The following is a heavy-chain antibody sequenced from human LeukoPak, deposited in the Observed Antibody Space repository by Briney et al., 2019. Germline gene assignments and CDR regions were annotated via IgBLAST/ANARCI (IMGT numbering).Heavy chain of an antibody. D-gene: IGHD5-24*01. CDR1: GFTFTNYS. V-gene: IGHV3-21*04. CDR3: AREMATGY. J-gene: IGHJ4*02. Sequence: GGSLRLSRAASGFTFTNYSMDWVRQAPGKGLEWVASNNNSSSYRYYADSLKGRCTISRDNAKNSLYLQLNSLRAEDTAVYYCAREMATGYWGQGTLVTVSS. CDR2: NNNSSSYR.